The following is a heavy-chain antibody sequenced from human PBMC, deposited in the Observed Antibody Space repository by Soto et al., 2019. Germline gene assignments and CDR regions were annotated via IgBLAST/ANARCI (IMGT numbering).Heavy chain of an antibody. CDR2: IYHSVDT. V-gene: IGHV4-38-2*01. CDR1: GYSLTSGDY. Sequence: SETLSLTCAVCGYSLTSGDYCGWIRQPPGKGLEWIGSIYHSVDTYYNPSLKSRVTISVDTSKNQFSLKLTSVTAAETAVYYCARARILVAVTSVDYCGQGTLVPVSS. CDR3: ARARILVAVTSVDY. D-gene: IGHD3-22*01. J-gene: IGHJ4*02.